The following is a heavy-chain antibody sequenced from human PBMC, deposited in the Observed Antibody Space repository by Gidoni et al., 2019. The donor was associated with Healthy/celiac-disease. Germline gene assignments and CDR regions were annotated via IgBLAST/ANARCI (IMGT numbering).Heavy chain of an antibody. CDR2: IYDSGST. D-gene: IGHD1-26*01. CDR3: ARGVGATPYYYYGMDV. V-gene: IGHV4-39*01. CDR1: GGSISSSSYY. Sequence: QLQLQESGPGLVKPSEALSLTCTVSGGSISSSSYYWGWIRQPPGKGLEWIGSIYDSGSTYYNPSLKSRVTISVDTSKDQFSLKLSSVTAADTAVYYCARGVGATPYYYYGMDVWGQGTTVTVSS. J-gene: IGHJ6*02.